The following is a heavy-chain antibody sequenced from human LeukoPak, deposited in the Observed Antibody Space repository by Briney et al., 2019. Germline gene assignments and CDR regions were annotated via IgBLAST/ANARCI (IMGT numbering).Heavy chain of an antibody. CDR1: GYSISSGYY. CDR3: ARAVGYSGY. CDR2: INHSGST. V-gene: IGHV4-38-2*02. J-gene: IGHJ4*02. Sequence: PSETLSLTCTVSGYSISSGYYWGWIRQPPGKGLEWIGEINHSGSTNYNPSLKSRVTISVDTSKNQFSLKLRSVTAADTAVYYCARAVGYSGYWGQGTLVTVSS. D-gene: IGHD3-22*01.